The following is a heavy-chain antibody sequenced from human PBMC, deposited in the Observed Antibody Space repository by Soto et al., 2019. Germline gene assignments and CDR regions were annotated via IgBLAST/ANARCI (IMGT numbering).Heavy chain of an antibody. CDR2: IYSGGST. J-gene: IGHJ4*02. D-gene: IGHD5-18*01. Sequence: EVQLVETGGGLIQPGGSLRLSCAASGFTVSSNYMSWVRQAPGKGLEWVSVIYSGGSTYYADSVKGRFTISRDNSKNTLYLQMNSLGAEDTAVYYCARMGEYSYGYAGLIDYWGQGTLVTVSS. V-gene: IGHV3-53*02. CDR3: ARMGEYSYGYAGLIDY. CDR1: GFTVSSNY.